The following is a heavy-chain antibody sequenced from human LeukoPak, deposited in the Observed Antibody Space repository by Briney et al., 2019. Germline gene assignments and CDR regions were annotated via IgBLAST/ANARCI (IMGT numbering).Heavy chain of an antibody. D-gene: IGHD3-22*01. Sequence: GASVKVSCKASGYTFTGYYMHWVRQAPGQGLEWMGWINPNSGGTNYAQKFQGRVTMTRDTSISTAYMELSRLRSDDTAVYYCAIQMFNYYARLDYWGQGTLVTVSS. CDR1: GYTFTGYY. V-gene: IGHV1-2*02. CDR3: AIQMFNYYARLDY. J-gene: IGHJ4*02. CDR2: INPNSGGT.